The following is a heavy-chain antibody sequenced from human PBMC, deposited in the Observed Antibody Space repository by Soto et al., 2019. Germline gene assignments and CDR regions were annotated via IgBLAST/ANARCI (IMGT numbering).Heavy chain of an antibody. J-gene: IGHJ4*02. CDR1: GLTFIIYD. D-gene: IGHD6-19*01. CDR3: ARAQTYSSGWYYFDY. V-gene: IGHV3-13*01. CDR2: IGTAGDT. Sequence: GGAVRLSYAASGLTFIIYDMHWVRQDKGKGLEWVSAIGTAGDTYYPGSVKGRFTISRENAKNSLYLQMNSLRAGDTAVYYCARAQTYSSGWYYFDYWGQGTLVTVSS.